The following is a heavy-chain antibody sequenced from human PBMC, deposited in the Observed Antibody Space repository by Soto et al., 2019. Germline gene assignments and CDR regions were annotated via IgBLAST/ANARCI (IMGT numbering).Heavy chain of an antibody. CDR1: GYTFSNYG. D-gene: IGHD3-10*01. Sequence: QVQLVQSGAEVKKPGASVKVSCKASGYTFSNYGISWVRQAPGQGLEWMGWISAYNGNIKFAQKVQGRVTMTTDTFTSTAYMELRSLRSEDTAVYYCVRDPPGEGAAMFDLWGQGTLVTVSS. CDR2: ISAYNGNI. V-gene: IGHV1-18*01. CDR3: VRDPPGEGAAMFDL. J-gene: IGHJ5*02.